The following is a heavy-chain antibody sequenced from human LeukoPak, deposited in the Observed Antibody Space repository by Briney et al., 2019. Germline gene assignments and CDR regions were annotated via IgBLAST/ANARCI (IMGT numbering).Heavy chain of an antibody. CDR2: IIPILGIA. V-gene: IGHV1-69*04. CDR1: GGTFSSYA. Sequence: SVKVSCKASGGTFSSYAISWVRQAPGQGLEWMGRIIPILGIANYAQEFQGRVTITADKSTSTAYMELSSLRSEDTAVHYCARGGVAGTDFDYWGQGTLVTVSS. J-gene: IGHJ4*02. D-gene: IGHD6-19*01. CDR3: ARGGVAGTDFDY.